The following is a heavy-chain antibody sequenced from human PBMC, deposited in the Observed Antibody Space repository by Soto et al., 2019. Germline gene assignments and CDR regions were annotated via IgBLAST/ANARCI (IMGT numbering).Heavy chain of an antibody. CDR2: ISGSGGST. J-gene: IGHJ6*02. CDR1: GFTFSSYA. CDR3: AKDLYSSSWYFSYYSMDV. D-gene: IGHD6-13*01. V-gene: IGHV3-23*01. Sequence: EVQLLESGGGLVQPGGSLRLSCSASGFTFSSYAMSWVRQAPGKGLEWVSAISGSGGSTYYADSVKGRFSISRDNSKTTLCLQMSSLRAEGTAVYYCAKDLYSSSWYFSYYSMDVWGLGTTVTVSS.